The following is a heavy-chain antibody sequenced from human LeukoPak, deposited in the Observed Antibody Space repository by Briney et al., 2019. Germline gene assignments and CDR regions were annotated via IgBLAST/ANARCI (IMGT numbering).Heavy chain of an antibody. J-gene: IGHJ4*02. D-gene: IGHD6-6*01. CDR3: ARVGTAARHFDY. Sequence: PSETLSLTCTVSGGSISSHYWSWIRQPPGKGLGWIGYIYYSGSTNYNPSLKSRVTISVDTSKNQFSLKLSSVTAADTAVYYCARVGTAARHFDYWGQGTLVTVSS. CDR2: IYYSGST. CDR1: GGSISSHY. V-gene: IGHV4-59*11.